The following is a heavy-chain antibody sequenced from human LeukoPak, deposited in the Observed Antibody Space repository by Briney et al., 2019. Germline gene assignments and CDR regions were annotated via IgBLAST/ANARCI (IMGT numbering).Heavy chain of an antibody. Sequence: SETLSLTCTVSGGSISSSSYYWGWIRQPPGKGLEWIGSIYYSGSTYYNPSLKSRVTISVDTSKNQFSLNLSSVTAADTAVYYCARGLSKPPDYWGQGTLVTVSS. V-gene: IGHV4-39*01. CDR2: IYYSGST. J-gene: IGHJ4*02. D-gene: IGHD1-14*01. CDR3: ARGLSKPPDY. CDR1: GGSISSSSYY.